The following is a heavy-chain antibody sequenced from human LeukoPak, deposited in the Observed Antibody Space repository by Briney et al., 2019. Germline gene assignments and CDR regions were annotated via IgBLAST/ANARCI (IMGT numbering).Heavy chain of an antibody. Sequence: GESLRLSCVASGFSLSSSWMHWVRQAPGKGLVWVSRLNPEGTNTNYADSVKGRFTISRDSAMNTLYLQMNSLTAEDTAVYYCAKVVTGSRNAFDIWGQGTMVTVSS. J-gene: IGHJ3*02. D-gene: IGHD1-20*01. V-gene: IGHV3-74*01. CDR2: LNPEGTNT. CDR1: GFSLSSSW. CDR3: AKVVTGSRNAFDI.